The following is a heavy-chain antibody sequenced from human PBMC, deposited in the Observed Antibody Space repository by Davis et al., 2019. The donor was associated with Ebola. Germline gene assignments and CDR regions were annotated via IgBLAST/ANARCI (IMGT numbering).Heavy chain of an antibody. J-gene: IGHJ4*02. CDR3: VVVTTLYFDY. V-gene: IGHV3-23*01. Sequence: GESLKISCAASGFSFNDYAISWVRQAPGKGLEWVSTFSASDYKTDFADSVKGRFTISRDNSENRLYLQMNSLRAEDTAVYYCVVVTTLYFDYWGQGTLVTVSS. CDR2: FSASDYKT. D-gene: IGHD2-21*02. CDR1: GFSFNDYA.